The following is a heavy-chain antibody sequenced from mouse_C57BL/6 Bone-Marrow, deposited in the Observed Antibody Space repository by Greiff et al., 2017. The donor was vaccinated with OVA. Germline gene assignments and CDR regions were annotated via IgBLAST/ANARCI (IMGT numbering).Heavy chain of an antibody. CDR2: ISNLAYSI. V-gene: IGHV5-15*04. Sequence: EVKLVESGGGLVQPGGSLKLSCAASGFTFSDYGMAWVRQTPRKGPEWVAFISNLAYSIYYADTVTGRFTISRENAKNTLYLEMSSLRSEDTAMYYCTRHGGYSAMDYWGQGTSVTVSS. CDR3: TRHGGYSAMDY. J-gene: IGHJ4*01. CDR1: GFTFSDYG.